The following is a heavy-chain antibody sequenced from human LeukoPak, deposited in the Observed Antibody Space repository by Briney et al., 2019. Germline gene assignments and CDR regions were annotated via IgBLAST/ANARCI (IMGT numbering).Heavy chain of an antibody. Sequence: PGGSLRLSCAASGFTFSSYGMHWVRQAPGKGLEWVAVISYDGSNKYYADSVKGRFTISRDNSKNTLYLQMNSLRAEDTAVYYCAKDRGSSSAIDYWGQGTLVTVSS. CDR3: AKDRGSSSAIDY. CDR2: ISYDGSNK. D-gene: IGHD6-6*01. J-gene: IGHJ4*02. CDR1: GFTFSSYG. V-gene: IGHV3-30*18.